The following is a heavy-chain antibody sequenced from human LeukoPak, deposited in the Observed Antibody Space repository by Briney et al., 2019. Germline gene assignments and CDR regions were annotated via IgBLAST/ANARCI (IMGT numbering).Heavy chain of an antibody. V-gene: IGHV4-61*01. CDR2: IYYRGST. CDR3: AREGGYSYGYLDY. D-gene: IGHD5-18*01. J-gene: IGHJ4*02. CDR1: GGSVSSGIYY. Sequence: PWETLSLTCTVSGGSVSSGIYYWSCMRQPPGKGREGRGYIYYRGSTNYNPSLKSRVTILVHTSKNQFSLRPKSVTAEDTAIYHCAREGGYSYGYLDYWGQGTLVTVSS.